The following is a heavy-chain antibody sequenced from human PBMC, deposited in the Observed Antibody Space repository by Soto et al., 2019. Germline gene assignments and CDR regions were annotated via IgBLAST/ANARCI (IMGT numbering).Heavy chain of an antibody. J-gene: IGHJ4*02. Sequence: EVQLVESGGGLVKPGGSLRLSCAASGFTFSSYSMNWVRQAPGKGLEWVSSISSRSSYIYYADSVKGRFTISRDNAKNSLYLQMNSLRAEDTAVYYCARGDSSGYYYVDYWGQGTLVTVSS. V-gene: IGHV3-21*01. D-gene: IGHD3-22*01. CDR3: ARGDSSGYYYVDY. CDR1: GFTFSSYS. CDR2: ISSRSSYI.